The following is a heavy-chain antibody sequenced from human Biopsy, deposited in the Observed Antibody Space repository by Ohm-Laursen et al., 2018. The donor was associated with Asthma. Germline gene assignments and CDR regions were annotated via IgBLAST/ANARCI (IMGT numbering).Heavy chain of an antibody. D-gene: IGHD5-12*01. CDR1: GFMFRSFG. CDR2: ISYDGNHK. CDR3: AKRRGYSGHDNDY. Sequence: SLRLSCAASGFMFRSFGMNWVRQAPGKGLEQVAVISYDGNHKFYEDSVKGRFTISRDNSKNTLYLQMNSLRTEDTAVYYCAKRRGYSGHDNDYWGQGTLVIVSS. J-gene: IGHJ4*02. V-gene: IGHV3-30*18.